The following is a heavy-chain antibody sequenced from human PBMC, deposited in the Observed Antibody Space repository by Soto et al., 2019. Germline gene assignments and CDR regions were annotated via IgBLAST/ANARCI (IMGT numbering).Heavy chain of an antibody. CDR2: INPSGGST. CDR3: ARDMDGGFLRLGSSPYCYYGMDV. Sequence: ASVKVSCKASGYTFTSYYMHWVRQAPGQGLEWMGIINPSGGSTSYAQKFQGRVTMTRDTSTSTVYMELSSLRSEDTAVYYCARDMDGGFLRLGSSPYCYYGMDVWGQGTTVTVS. J-gene: IGHJ6*02. D-gene: IGHD3-16*01. CDR1: GYTFTSYY. V-gene: IGHV1-46*01.